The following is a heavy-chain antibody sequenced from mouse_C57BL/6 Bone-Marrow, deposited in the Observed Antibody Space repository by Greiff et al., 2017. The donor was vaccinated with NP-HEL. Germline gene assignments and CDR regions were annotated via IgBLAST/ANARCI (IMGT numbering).Heavy chain of an antibody. CDR3: ARDGYYGSSFWYFDV. CDR1: GFTFSDFY. D-gene: IGHD1-1*01. J-gene: IGHJ1*03. Sequence: EVNVVESGGGLVQSGRSLRLSCATSGFTFSDFYMEWVRQAPGKGLEWIAASRNKANDYTTEYSASVKGRFIVSRDTSQSILYLQMNALRAEDTAIYYCARDGYYGSSFWYFDVWGTGTTVTVSS. V-gene: IGHV7-1*01. CDR2: SRNKANDYTT.